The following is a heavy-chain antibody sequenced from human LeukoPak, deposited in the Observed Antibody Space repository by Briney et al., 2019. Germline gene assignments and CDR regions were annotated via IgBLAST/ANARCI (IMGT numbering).Heavy chain of an antibody. J-gene: IGHJ4*02. V-gene: IGHV3-21*04. CDR3: AKIGVSFSFDY. Sequence: PGGSLRLSCAASGFTFSSYSMNWVRQAPGKGLEWVSSISSSSSYIYYADSVKGRFTISRDNSKNTLYLQMNSLRAEDTAVYYCAKIGVSFSFDYWGQGTLVTVSS. CDR2: ISSSSSYI. D-gene: IGHD3-3*01. CDR1: GFTFSSYS.